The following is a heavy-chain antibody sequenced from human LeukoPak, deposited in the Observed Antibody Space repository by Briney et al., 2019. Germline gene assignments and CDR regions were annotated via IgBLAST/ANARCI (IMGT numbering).Heavy chain of an antibody. CDR3: ARVWGSGYYLDY. CDR1: GFTFSSYS. V-gene: IGHV3-21*01. D-gene: IGHD3-22*01. CDR2: ISSSSSYI. Sequence: GGSLRLSCAASGFTFSSYSMNWVRQAPGKGLEWVSSISSSSSYIYYADSVKGRFTISRDNAKNSLYLQMNSLRAEDTAVYYCARVWGSGYYLDYWGQGTLVTVSS. J-gene: IGHJ4*02.